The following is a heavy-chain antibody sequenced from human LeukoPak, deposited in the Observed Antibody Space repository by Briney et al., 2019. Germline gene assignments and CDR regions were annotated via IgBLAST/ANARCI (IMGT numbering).Heavy chain of an antibody. Sequence: AGGSLRLSCAASGFTFSSYAMSWVRQAPGKGLEWVSAISGSGGSTYYADSVKGRFTISRDNSKNTLYLQMNSLRAEDTAVYYCARDVRNYYDSSGYYLFDYWGQGTLVTVSS. V-gene: IGHV3-23*01. CDR2: ISGSGGST. J-gene: IGHJ4*02. D-gene: IGHD3-22*01. CDR1: GFTFSSYA. CDR3: ARDVRNYYDSSGYYLFDY.